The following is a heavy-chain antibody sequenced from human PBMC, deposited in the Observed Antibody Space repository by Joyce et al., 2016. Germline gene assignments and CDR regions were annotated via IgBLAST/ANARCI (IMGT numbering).Heavy chain of an antibody. CDR3: ARSQWLAPLMY. CDR2: INNSGVT. D-gene: IGHD6-19*01. V-gene: IGHV4-34*01. CDR1: GGPFRGFF. Sequence: QVQLQQWGAGLLKPSETLSLTCAVSGGPFRGFFWTWVRQPPGKGLEWMGDINNSGVTSYNPSLKTRVNFSVDTSKNQFSLKLTSLSAADTAVYYCARSQWLAPLMYWGQGTPVTVSS. J-gene: IGHJ4*02.